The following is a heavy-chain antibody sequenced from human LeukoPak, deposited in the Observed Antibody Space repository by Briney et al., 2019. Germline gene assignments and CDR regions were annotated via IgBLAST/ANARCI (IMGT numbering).Heavy chain of an antibody. J-gene: IGHJ4*02. V-gene: IGHV4-34*01. CDR3: ARGVRYFDWLLSRGYFDY. Sequence: SETLSLTCAVYGGSFSGYYWSWIRQPPGKGLEWMGEINHSGSTNYNPSLKSRVTISVDTSKNQFSLKLSSVTAADTAVYYCARGVRYFDWLLSRGYFDYWGQGTLVTVSS. CDR2: INHSGST. D-gene: IGHD3-9*01. CDR1: GGSFSGYY.